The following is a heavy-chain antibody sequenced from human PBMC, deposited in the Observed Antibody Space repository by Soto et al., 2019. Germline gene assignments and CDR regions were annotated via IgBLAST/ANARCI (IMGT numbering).Heavy chain of an antibody. J-gene: IGHJ4*02. CDR3: ARLSPLIRRSY. V-gene: IGHV4-39*01. Sequence: QLQLQESGPGLVKPSETLSLTCTVSGGSISSCSYYWGWIRQPPGKGLEWIGSIYYSGSTYYNPSLKSRVTISVDTSKNQFSLKLSSVTAADTAVYYCARLSPLIRRSYWGQGTLVTVSS. CDR2: IYYSGST. D-gene: IGHD2-8*01. CDR1: GGSISSCSYY.